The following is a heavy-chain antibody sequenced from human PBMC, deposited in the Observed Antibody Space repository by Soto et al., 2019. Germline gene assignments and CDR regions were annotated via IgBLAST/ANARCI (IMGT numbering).Heavy chain of an antibody. CDR2: IYYSGST. V-gene: IGHV4-31*03. CDR1: GGSISSGGYY. Sequence: SETLSLTCTVSGGSISSGGYYWSWIRQHPGKGLEWIGYIYYSGSTYYNPSLKSRVTISVDTSKNQFSLKLSSVTAADTAVYYCARVFVEHYYDSSGYYYPDYWGQGTLVTVSS. J-gene: IGHJ4*02. D-gene: IGHD3-22*01. CDR3: ARVFVEHYYDSSGYYYPDY.